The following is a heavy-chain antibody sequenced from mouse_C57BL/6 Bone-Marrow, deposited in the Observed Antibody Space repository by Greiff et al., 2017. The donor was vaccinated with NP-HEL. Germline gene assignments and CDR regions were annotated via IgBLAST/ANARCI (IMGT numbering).Heavy chain of an antibody. J-gene: IGHJ3*01. CDR1: GYTFTSYG. Sequence: QVQLKQSGAELARPGASVKLSCKASGYTFTSYGISWVKQRTGQGLEWIGEIYPRSGNTYYNEKFKGKATLTADKSSSTAYMELRSLTSEDSAVYFCARDYYGSSYGGWFAYWGQGTLVTVSA. D-gene: IGHD1-1*01. CDR3: ARDYYGSSYGGWFAY. V-gene: IGHV1-81*01. CDR2: IYPRSGNT.